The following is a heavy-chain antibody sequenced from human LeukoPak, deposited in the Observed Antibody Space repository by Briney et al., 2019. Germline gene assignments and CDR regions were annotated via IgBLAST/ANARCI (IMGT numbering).Heavy chain of an antibody. Sequence: GASVKVSCKASGYTFISYYIHWVRQAPGQGLEWMGIINPSGGSTTYAQKFQGRVTMTRDTSTSTVYMELSSLRSEDTAVYYCAKDGGVVPAAPPIYYYYYMDVWGKGTTVTVSS. CDR1: GYTFISYY. J-gene: IGHJ6*03. D-gene: IGHD2-2*01. CDR2: INPSGGST. V-gene: IGHV1-46*01. CDR3: AKDGGVVPAAPPIYYYYYMDV.